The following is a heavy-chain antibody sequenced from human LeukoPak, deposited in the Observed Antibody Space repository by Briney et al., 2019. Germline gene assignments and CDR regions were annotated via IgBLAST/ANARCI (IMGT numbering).Heavy chain of an antibody. CDR1: GFTFSSYA. Sequence: GRSLRLSCAASGFTFSSYAMHWVRQAPGKGLEWVSVIYSGGSTYYADSVKGRFTISRDNSKNTLYLQMNSLRAEDTAVYYCARDYNDFWSGYGYWGQGTLVTVSS. CDR3: ARDYNDFWSGYGY. V-gene: IGHV3-53*01. J-gene: IGHJ4*02. CDR2: IYSGGST. D-gene: IGHD3-3*01.